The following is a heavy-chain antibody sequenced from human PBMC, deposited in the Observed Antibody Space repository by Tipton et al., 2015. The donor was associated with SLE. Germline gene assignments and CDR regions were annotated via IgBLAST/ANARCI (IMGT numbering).Heavy chain of an antibody. CDR1: GGSISSGGYY. CDR3: GGTGTTGWYFDL. V-gene: IGHV4-31*03. J-gene: IGHJ2*01. D-gene: IGHD1-1*01. Sequence: TLSLTCTVSGGSISSGGYYWSWIRQHPGKGLEWIGYIYYSGSTYYNPSLKSRVTISVDTSKNQFSLKLSSVTAADTAVYYCGGTGTTGWYFDLWGRGTLVTASS. CDR2: IYYSGST.